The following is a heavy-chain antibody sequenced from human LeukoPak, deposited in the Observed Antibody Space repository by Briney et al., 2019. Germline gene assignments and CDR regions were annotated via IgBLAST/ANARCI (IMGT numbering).Heavy chain of an antibody. CDR2: ISSSSSYI. CDR1: GFTFSSYS. D-gene: IGHD3-3*01. Sequence: SGGSLRLSCAASGFTFSSYSMNWVRQAPGKGLEWVSSISSSSSYIYYADSVKGRFTISRDNAKNSLYLQMNSLRAEDTAVYYCAKAKSFGVVSLFDYWGQGTLVTVSS. CDR3: AKAKSFGVVSLFDY. V-gene: IGHV3-21*01. J-gene: IGHJ4*02.